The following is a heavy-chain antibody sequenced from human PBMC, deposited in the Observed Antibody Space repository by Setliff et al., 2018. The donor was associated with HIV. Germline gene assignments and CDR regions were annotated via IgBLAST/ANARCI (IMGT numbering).Heavy chain of an antibody. CDR3: ARVQMAYAAFDV. V-gene: IGHV4-59*01. Sequence: SETLSLTCTVSGGSISTYYWSWIRRPPGKGLEWIGSIYFTGSSDNNPSLKSRVTLSVDTSKHQFSLKLSSVTAADTAVYYCARVQMAYAAFDVWGQGTMVT. CDR2: IYFTGSS. J-gene: IGHJ3*01. CDR1: GGSISTYY. D-gene: IGHD4-17*01.